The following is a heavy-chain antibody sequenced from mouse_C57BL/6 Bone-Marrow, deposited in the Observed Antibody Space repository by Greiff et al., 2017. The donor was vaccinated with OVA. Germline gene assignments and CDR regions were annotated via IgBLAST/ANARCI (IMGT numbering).Heavy chain of an antibody. CDR1: GYTFTSYW. J-gene: IGHJ3*01. CDR3: AIGYYGSSYGFAY. Sequence: QVQLQQPGAELVKPGASVKGSCKASGYTFTSYWMHWVKQRPGQGLEWIGRIHPSDSDTNYNQKFKGKATLTVDKSSSTAYMQLSSVTSEDSAVYYWAIGYYGSSYGFAYWGQGTLVTVSA. CDR2: IHPSDSDT. V-gene: IGHV1-74*01. D-gene: IGHD1-1*01.